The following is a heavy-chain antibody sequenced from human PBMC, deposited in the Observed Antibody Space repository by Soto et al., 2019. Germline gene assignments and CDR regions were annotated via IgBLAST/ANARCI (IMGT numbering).Heavy chain of an antibody. Sequence: PSETLSLTCTVSGGSISSGGYCWSWIRQHPGKGLEWIGYIYYSGSTYYNPSLKSRVTISVDTSKNQFSLKLSSVTAADTAVYYCARYYAGNWFDPWGQGTLVTVSS. CDR2: IYYSGST. CDR1: GGSISSGGYC. J-gene: IGHJ5*02. V-gene: IGHV4-31*03. CDR3: ARYYAGNWFDP. D-gene: IGHD1-26*01.